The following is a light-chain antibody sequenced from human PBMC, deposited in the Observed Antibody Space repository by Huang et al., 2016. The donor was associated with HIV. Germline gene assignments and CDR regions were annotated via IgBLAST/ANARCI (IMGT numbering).Light chain of an antibody. CDR1: QSVSSSY. J-gene: IGKJ1*01. CDR3: QQFGMSPWT. CDR2: GAS. V-gene: IGKV3-20*01. Sequence: EIVLTQSPGTLSLSPGERATLSCRASQSVSSSYLAWYQQKPGQAPRLPIYGASSRATGIPDRVSGSGSGTDFTLTITRLEPEDFAVYYCQQFGMSPWTFGQGTKVDIK.